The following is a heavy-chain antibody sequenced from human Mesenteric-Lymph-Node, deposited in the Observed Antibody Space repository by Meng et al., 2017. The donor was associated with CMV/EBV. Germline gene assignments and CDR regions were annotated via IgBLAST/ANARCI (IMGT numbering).Heavy chain of an antibody. CDR2: IIPILGIA. V-gene: IGHV1-69*10. J-gene: IGHJ4*02. D-gene: IGHD5-24*01. Sequence: SVKVSCKASGGTFSSYAISWVRQAPGQGLEWMGGIIPILGIANYAQKFQGRVTITTDESTSTAYMELSSLRSEDTAVYYCARGGRRWLQLSSFDYWGQGTLVTVSS. CDR1: GGTFSSYA. CDR3: ARGGRRWLQLSSFDY.